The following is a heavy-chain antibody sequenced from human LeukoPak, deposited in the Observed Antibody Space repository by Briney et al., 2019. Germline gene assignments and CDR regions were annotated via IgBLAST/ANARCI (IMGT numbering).Heavy chain of an antibody. CDR2: ISWNSGSI. CDR3: AKDLGYSSGWFFDY. Sequence: GGSLRLSCAASGFTFDDYAMHWVRQAPGKGLEWVSGISWNSGSIGYADSVKGRFTISRGNAKNSLYLQMNSLRAEDTALYYCAKDLGYSSGWFFDYWGQGTLVTVSS. V-gene: IGHV3-9*01. CDR1: GFTFDDYA. D-gene: IGHD6-19*01. J-gene: IGHJ4*02.